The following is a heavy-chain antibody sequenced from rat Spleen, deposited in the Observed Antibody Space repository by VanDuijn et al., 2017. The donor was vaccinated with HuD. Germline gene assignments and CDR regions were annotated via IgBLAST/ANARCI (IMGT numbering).Heavy chain of an antibody. V-gene: IGHV5-25*01. CDR2: ISTSGSRT. J-gene: IGHJ1*01. D-gene: IGHD1-5*01. CDR1: GFTFSNYY. CDR3: ARQGLPNRYNPWYFDF. Sequence: EVQLVESGGGLVQPGRSLKLSCAASGFTFSNYYMAWVRQAPKKGLEWVATISTSGSRTYYPDSVKGRFTISRDNAKSSLYLQMNSLKSEDTATYYCARQGLPNRYNPWYFDFWGPGTMVTVSS.